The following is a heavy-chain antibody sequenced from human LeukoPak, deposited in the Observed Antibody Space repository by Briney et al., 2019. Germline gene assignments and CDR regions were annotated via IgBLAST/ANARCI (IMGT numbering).Heavy chain of an antibody. CDR1: GGSISTTSSY. CDR3: ARRGGTAAGNCFDY. D-gene: IGHD6-13*01. V-gene: IGHV4-39*01. Sequence: PSETLSLTCTVSGGSISTTSSYWGWVRQPPGKGLEWIGSIYYDGSTHYNPSLKSRVTISVDTPKNQFSLKLSSVTAADTAVYYCARRGGTAAGNCFDYWGQGTLVTVSS. CDR2: IYYDGST. J-gene: IGHJ4*02.